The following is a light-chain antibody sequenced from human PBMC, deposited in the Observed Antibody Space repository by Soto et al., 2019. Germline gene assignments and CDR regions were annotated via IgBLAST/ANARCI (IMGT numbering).Light chain of an antibody. J-gene: IGLJ3*02. V-gene: IGLV6-57*04. CDR3: QSYDSPKEV. CDR1: SGRVASNY. CDR2: EDD. Sequence: NFMLTQPHSVSEYPGKTVTISCTRSSGRVASNYVQWYQQRPCSAPTTVIFEDDQRPSGVPDRFSGSIDSSANSAFLTISGVKTEDGADYYFQSYDSPKEVFGGGTKLTVL.